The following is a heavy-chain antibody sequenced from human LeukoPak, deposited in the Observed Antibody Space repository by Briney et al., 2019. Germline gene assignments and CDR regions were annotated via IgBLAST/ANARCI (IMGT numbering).Heavy chain of an antibody. J-gene: IGHJ4*02. D-gene: IGHD5-18*01. CDR2: ITPSDGST. CDR3: ARDSYGSDY. CDR1: GYTFSSYH. Sequence: WASVKVSCMASGYTFSSYHVRWVRQAPGQGLEWMGKITPSDGSTTYAQNFQDRVIMTRDTSSSTVYMQLGSLRSEDTAVYYCARDSYGSDYWGQGTLVTVSS. V-gene: IGHV1-46*01.